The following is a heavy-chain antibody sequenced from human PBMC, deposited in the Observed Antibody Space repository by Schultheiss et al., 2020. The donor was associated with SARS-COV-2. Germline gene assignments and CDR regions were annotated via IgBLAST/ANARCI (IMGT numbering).Heavy chain of an antibody. J-gene: IGHJ4*02. CDR2: IYYSGST. Sequence: SETLSLTCTVSGGSISSYYWGWIRQPPGKGLEWIGYIYYSGSTNYNPSLKSRVTMSVDTSKNQFSLKLSSVTAADTAVYYCARAMDSSGWYLSEFDYWGQGTLVTVSS. V-gene: IGHV4-59*12. CDR3: ARAMDSSGWYLSEFDY. CDR1: GGSISSYY. D-gene: IGHD6-19*01.